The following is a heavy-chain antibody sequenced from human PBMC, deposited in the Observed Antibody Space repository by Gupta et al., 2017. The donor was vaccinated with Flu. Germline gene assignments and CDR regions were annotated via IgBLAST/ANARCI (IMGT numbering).Heavy chain of an antibody. D-gene: IGHD3-16*02. CDR1: TFTGAF. Sequence: TFTGAFIHWVRQAPGKGLEWMGRINPNSGDTIYAQKFQGRVIMTRDASVSTAYMELSWLRSDDTAIYYCASPVVTRDAFDIWGQGARVTVSS. V-gene: IGHV1-2*06. CDR2: INPNSGDT. J-gene: IGHJ3*02. CDR3: ASPVVTRDAFDI.